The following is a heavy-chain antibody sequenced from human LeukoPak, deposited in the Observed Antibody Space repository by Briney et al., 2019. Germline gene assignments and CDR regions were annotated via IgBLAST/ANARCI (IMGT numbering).Heavy chain of an antibody. CDR1: GGSISSGDYY. CDR2: IYYSGST. V-gene: IGHV4-30-4*01. CDR3: AREKDTDRYYFDY. J-gene: IGHJ4*02. Sequence: PSETLSLTCTVSGGSISSGDYYWSWIRQPPGKGLEWIGYIYYSGSTYYNPSLKSRVTISVDTSKNQFSLKLSSVTAADTAVYYSAREKDTDRYYFDYWGQGTLVTVSS.